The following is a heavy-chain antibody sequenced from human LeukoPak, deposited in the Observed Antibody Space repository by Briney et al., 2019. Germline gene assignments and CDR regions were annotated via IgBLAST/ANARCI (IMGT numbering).Heavy chain of an antibody. V-gene: IGHV3-74*01. CDR1: GFTLSSYW. D-gene: IGHD6-13*01. CDR2: IDNVGSTT. Sequence: GGSLRLSCAASGFTLSSYWMHWVRQAPGKGLVWVSRIDNVGSTTTYADSVKGRFTISRDIAKNTLFLQMNSLRAEDTAVYYCATSRGSWPDYFDYWGQGTLVTVSS. J-gene: IGHJ4*02. CDR3: ATSRGSWPDYFDY.